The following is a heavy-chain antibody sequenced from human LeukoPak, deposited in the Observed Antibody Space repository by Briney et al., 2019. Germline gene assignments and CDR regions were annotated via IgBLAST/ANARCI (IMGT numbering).Heavy chain of an antibody. V-gene: IGHV1-2*02. CDR1: GYTFTGYY. CDR3: ARDLRTMVRGITNWFDP. J-gene: IGHJ5*02. Sequence: ASVKVSCKASGYTFTGYYMHWVRQAPGQGLEWMGWINPNSGGTNYAQKLQGRVTMTRDTSISTAYMELSRLRSDDTAVYYCARDLRTMVRGITNWFDPWGQGTLVTVSS. CDR2: INPNSGGT. D-gene: IGHD3-10*01.